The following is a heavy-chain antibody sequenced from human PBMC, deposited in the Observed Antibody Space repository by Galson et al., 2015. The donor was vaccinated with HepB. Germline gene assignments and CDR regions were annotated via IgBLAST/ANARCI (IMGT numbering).Heavy chain of an antibody. Sequence: SLRLSCAASGFLFRSYAMIWVRQAPGQALEWVSSVSGGGGETYYADSVKGRFTISRDNSKNMLYLEMHSLTAEDTAVYYCAKDGAIVVIPGAIYYYYGPDVWGQGTTVTVSS. CDR1: GFLFRSYA. CDR3: AKDGAIVVIPGAIYYYYGPDV. D-gene: IGHD2-2*01. CDR2: VSGGGGET. J-gene: IGHJ6*02. V-gene: IGHV3-23*01.